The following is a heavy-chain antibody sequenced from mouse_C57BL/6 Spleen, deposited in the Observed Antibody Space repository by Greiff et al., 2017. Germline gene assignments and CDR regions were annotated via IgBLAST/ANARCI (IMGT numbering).Heavy chain of an antibody. V-gene: IGHV5-6*02. D-gene: IGHD2-4*01. J-gene: IGHJ4*01. Sequence: EVKLMESGGDLVKPGGSLKLSCAASGFTFSSYGMSWVRQTPDKRLEWVATISSGGSYTYYPDSVKGRFTISRDNAKNTLYLQMSSLKSEDTAMYYCARRKGSDYEYYYAMDYWGQGTSVTVSS. CDR1: GFTFSSYG. CDR3: ARRKGSDYEYYYAMDY. CDR2: ISSGGSYT.